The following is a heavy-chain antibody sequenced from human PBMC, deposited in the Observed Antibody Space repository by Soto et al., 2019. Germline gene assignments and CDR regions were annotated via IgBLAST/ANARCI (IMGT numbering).Heavy chain of an antibody. CDR2: IIPIFGTA. CDR1: GGTFSSYA. CDR3: ARDRVEQWLVRGYYYGMDV. Sequence: AVRVSCKACGGTFSSYAISWVRQAPGQGLEWMGGIIPIFGTANYAQKFQGRVTITADESTSTAYMELSSLRSEDTAVYYCARDRVEQWLVRGYYYGMDVWGQGTTVTVSS. D-gene: IGHD6-19*01. J-gene: IGHJ6*02. V-gene: IGHV1-69*13.